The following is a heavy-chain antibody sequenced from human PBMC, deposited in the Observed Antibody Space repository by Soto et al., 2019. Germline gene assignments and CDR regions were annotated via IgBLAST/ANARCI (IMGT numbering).Heavy chain of an antibody. D-gene: IGHD1-20*01. J-gene: IGHJ6*02. V-gene: IGHV4-59*01. Sequence: SETLSLTCTVSGGSISSYYGSWIRQPPGKGLEWIGYIYYSGSTNYNPSLKSRVTISVDTSKNQFSLKLSSVTAADTAVYYCARATWGYNWTSYYYYGMDVWGQGTTVTVSS. CDR2: IYYSGST. CDR1: GGSISSYY. CDR3: ARATWGYNWTSYYYYGMDV.